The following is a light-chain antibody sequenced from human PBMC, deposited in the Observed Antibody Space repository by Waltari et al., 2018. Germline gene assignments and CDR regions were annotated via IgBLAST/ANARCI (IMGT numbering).Light chain of an antibody. V-gene: IGKV3-11*01. CDR2: ASS. J-gene: IGKJ5*01. Sequence: EIVLTQSPGTLSLSPGETATLSCRASQNIATYLAWFQQRPGQSPRLLIYASSNRAPGIPARFSGSGSGTDFTLTITSLEAEDFGIYYCQQHNNWPRRTFGQGARLDIK. CDR3: QQHNNWPRRT. CDR1: QNIATY.